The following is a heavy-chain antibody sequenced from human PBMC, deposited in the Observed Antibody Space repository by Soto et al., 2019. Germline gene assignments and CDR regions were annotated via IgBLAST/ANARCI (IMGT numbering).Heavy chain of an antibody. CDR2: ISYDGSNK. V-gene: IGHV3-30*18. D-gene: IGHD1-26*01. Sequence: QVQLVESGGGVVQPGRSLRLSCAASGFTFSSYGMHWVRQAPGKGLEWVAVISYDGSNKYYADSVKGRFTISRDNSKNTLYLQMNSLRAEDTAVYYCAKDRRGATLPFDYWGQGTLVTVSS. J-gene: IGHJ4*02. CDR3: AKDRRGATLPFDY. CDR1: GFTFSSYG.